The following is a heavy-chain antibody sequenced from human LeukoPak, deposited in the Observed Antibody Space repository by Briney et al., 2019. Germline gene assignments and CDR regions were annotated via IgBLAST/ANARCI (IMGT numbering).Heavy chain of an antibody. D-gene: IGHD2-15*01. J-gene: IGHJ5*02. CDR2: ISSSSSYI. CDR3: ARSHLLTWRQLHRDWFDP. Sequence: GGSLRLSCAASGFTFSSYSMNWVRQAPGKGLEWVSSISSSSSYIYYADSVKGRFTISRDNAKNSLYLQMNSLRAEDTAVYYCARSHLLTWRQLHRDWFDPWGQGTLVTVSS. V-gene: IGHV3-21*01. CDR1: GFTFSSYS.